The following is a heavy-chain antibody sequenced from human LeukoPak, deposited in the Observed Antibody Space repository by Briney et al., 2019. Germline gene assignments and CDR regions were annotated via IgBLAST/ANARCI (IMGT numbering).Heavy chain of an antibody. Sequence: GGSLRLSCAASGFTFSSYSMNWVRQAPGKGLEWVSSISSSSSYIYYADSVKGRFTISRDNAKNSLYLQMNSLRAEDTAVYYCARGVSVVLMVYFNYWGQGTLVTVSS. V-gene: IGHV3-21*01. CDR3: ARGVSVVLMVYFNY. CDR1: GFTFSSYS. D-gene: IGHD2-8*01. CDR2: ISSSSSYI. J-gene: IGHJ4*02.